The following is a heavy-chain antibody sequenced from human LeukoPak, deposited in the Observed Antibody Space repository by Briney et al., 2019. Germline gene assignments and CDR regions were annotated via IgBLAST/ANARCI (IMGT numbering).Heavy chain of an antibody. Sequence: SETLSLTCAVYGGSFSGYYWSWIRQPPGKGLEWIGEINHSGSTNYNPSLKSRVTISVDTSKNQFSLKLSSVTAADTAVYYCAGGEYHSSGCLYFDYWGQGTLVTVSS. CDR2: INHSGST. J-gene: IGHJ4*02. CDR3: AGGEYHSSGCLYFDY. V-gene: IGHV4-34*01. D-gene: IGHD3-22*01. CDR1: GGSFSGYY.